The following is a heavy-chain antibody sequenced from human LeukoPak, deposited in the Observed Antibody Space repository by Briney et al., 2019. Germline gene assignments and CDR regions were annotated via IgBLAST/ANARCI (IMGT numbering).Heavy chain of an antibody. J-gene: IGHJ3*02. CDR3: ARESYHGAFDI. V-gene: IGHV3-66*01. CDR1: EFSVGRNY. CDR2: IYSGGST. Sequence: GGSLRLSCAASEFSVGRNYMTWVRQAPGKGLEWVSLIYSGGSTYYADSVKGRFTISRDNSKNTLYPQMNSLRAEDTAVYYCARESYHGAFDIWGQGTMVTVSS. D-gene: IGHD1-14*01.